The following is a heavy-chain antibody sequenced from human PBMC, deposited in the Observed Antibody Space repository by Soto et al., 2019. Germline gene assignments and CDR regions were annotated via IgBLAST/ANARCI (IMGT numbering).Heavy chain of an antibody. J-gene: IGHJ3*02. CDR2: INGDGSST. Sequence: GGSLRLSCAASGFMLGTYWMHWARQAPGKGLVWVSRINGDGSSTSYADSVKGRFTISRDNAKNTLYLQMNSLRAEDTAVYYCARDSEDCSGGICFTRAFDIWGQGTVVTVSS. CDR1: GFMLGTYW. D-gene: IGHD2-15*01. V-gene: IGHV3-74*01. CDR3: ARDSEDCSGGICFTRAFDI.